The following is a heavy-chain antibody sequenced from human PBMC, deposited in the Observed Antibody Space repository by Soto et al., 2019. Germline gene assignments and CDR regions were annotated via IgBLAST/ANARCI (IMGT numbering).Heavy chain of an antibody. CDR1: GGSISSSSYY. CDR2: IYYSGST. CDR3: ARPTAAGTNKLYNWFDP. J-gene: IGHJ5*02. V-gene: IGHV4-39*01. Sequence: LSLTCTVSGGSISSSSYYWGWIRQPPGKGLEWIGSIYYSGSTYYNPSLKSRVTISVDTSKNQFSLKLSSVTAADTAVYYCARPTAAGTNKLYNWFDPWGQGTLVTVSS. D-gene: IGHD6-13*01.